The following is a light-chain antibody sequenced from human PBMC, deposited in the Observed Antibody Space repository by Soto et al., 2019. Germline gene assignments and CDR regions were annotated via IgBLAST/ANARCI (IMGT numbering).Light chain of an antibody. Sequence: EIVMMQSPATLSVSPGERATLSCRASQSVSRNLAWYQQKPGQAPRLLIYGASTRATAIPARFSGSGSGTEFSLTISRLQSEDFAVYYCQQYNSWPPLTFGQGTRLEI. CDR2: GAS. CDR1: QSVSRN. V-gene: IGKV3-15*01. CDR3: QQYNSWPPLT. J-gene: IGKJ5*01.